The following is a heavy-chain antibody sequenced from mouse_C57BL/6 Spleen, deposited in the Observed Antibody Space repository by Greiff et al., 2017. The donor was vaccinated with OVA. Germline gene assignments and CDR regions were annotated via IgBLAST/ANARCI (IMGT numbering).Heavy chain of an antibody. CDR1: GYSITSGYY. D-gene: IGHD1-1*01. CDR2: ISYDGSN. CDR3: ASPVYGSSSGFAY. J-gene: IGHJ3*01. Sequence: VQLQQSGPGLVKPSQSLSLTCSVTGYSITSGYYWNWIRQFPGNKLEWMGYISYDGSNNYNPSLKNRISITRDTSKNQFFLKLNSVTTEDTATYYCASPVYGSSSGFAYWGQGTLVTVSA. V-gene: IGHV3-6*01.